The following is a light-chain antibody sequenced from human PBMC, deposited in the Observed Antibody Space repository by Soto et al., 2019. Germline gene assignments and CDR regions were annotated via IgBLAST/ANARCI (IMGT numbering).Light chain of an antibody. CDR1: QRISSY. V-gene: IGKV1-39*01. J-gene: IGKJ1*01. Sequence: DIQMTQSPSSLSASVGDRDTINCRASQRISSYLNCYQQKPCKSPKLLFYAASILQSGVPSSFSASGSGTDFTLIFSSLKPEDFATYYCQQSYSTPPWTFGQGTKVDIK. CDR2: AAS. CDR3: QQSYSTPPWT.